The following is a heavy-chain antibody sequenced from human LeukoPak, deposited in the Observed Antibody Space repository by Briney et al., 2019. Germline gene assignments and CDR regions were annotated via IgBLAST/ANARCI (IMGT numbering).Heavy chain of an antibody. CDR2: ISGSGGST. Sequence: GGSLRLSCAASGFTFSSYAMSWVRQAPGKGLEWVSAISGSGGSTYYADSVKGRFTISRDNSKNTLYLQMNSLRAEDTAVYYCARDSRGLVRFDYWGQGTLVTVSS. CDR3: ARDSRGLVRFDY. V-gene: IGHV3-23*01. CDR1: GFTFSSYA. J-gene: IGHJ4*02. D-gene: IGHD5-12*01.